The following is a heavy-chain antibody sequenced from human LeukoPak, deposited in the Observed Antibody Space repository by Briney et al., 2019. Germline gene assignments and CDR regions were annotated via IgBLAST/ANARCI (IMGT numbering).Heavy chain of an antibody. J-gene: IGHJ1*01. V-gene: IGHV3-30-3*01. Sequence: GGSLRLSCAASGFTFSSYAMHWVRQAPGKGLEWVAVISYDGSSKYYADSVKGRFTISRDNAKNSLYLQMNSLRAEDTALYYCAKDRLAVPEYFQHWGQGTLVTVSS. CDR3: AKDRLAVPEYFQH. D-gene: IGHD6-19*01. CDR1: GFTFSSYA. CDR2: ISYDGSSK.